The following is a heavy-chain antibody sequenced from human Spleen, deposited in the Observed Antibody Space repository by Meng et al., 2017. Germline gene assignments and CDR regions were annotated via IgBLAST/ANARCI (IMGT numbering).Heavy chain of an antibody. CDR2: IYYSGST. J-gene: IGHJ4*02. D-gene: IGHD2-21*01. CDR1: GGSISSGDYY. CDR3: AREGRSHQVGVSVY. Sequence: QVQLQESGPGLVKPAETRSITRTVSGGSISSGDYYWSWIRQPPGKGLEWIGYIYYSGSTYYNPSLKSRVTISVDTSKNQFSLKLRFVTAADTAVYYCAREGRSHQVGVSVYWGQGNLVTVSS. V-gene: IGHV4-30-4*01.